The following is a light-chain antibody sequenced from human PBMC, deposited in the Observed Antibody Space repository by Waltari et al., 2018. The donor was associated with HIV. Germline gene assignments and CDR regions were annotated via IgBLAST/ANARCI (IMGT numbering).Light chain of an antibody. CDR1: SGGIASNS. V-gene: IGLV6-57*04. J-gene: IGLJ1*01. CDR3: QSYDNWSYV. Sequence: FLLTQPLSVSESPGKTVTISCTRSSGGIASNSFHWYQQRPGSVPTTVIYDHNQRPSGVPDRFSGSIDSSSNSASLTISGLKTEDEADYYCQSYDNWSYVFGTGTKVTVL. CDR2: DHN.